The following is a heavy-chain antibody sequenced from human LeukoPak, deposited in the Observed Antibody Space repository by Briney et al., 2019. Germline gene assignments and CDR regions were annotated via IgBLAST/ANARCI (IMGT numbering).Heavy chain of an antibody. CDR2: IRYDGSNK. CDR3: ARVSKPGWFDYYYMDV. J-gene: IGHJ6*03. D-gene: IGHD3-10*01. V-gene: IGHV3-30*02. CDR1: GFTFSSYD. Sequence: PGGSLRLSCAASGFTFSSYDIHWVRQAPGKGLEWVAFIRYDGSNKYYADSVRGRFTISRDNSKNTLYLHMDNLRFEDTAVYYCARVSKPGWFDYYYMDVWGKGTTVIVSS.